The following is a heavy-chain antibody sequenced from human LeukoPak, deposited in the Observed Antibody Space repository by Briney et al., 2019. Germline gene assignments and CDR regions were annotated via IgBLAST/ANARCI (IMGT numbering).Heavy chain of an antibody. D-gene: IGHD1-26*01. CDR3: ARVPSGSYHYYFDY. CDR1: GFTFSSYA. CDR2: ISSNGGST. J-gene: IGHJ4*02. Sequence: GGSLRLSCAASGFTFSSYAMHWVRQAPGKGLESVSAISSNGGSTYYANSVKGRFTISRDNSKNTLYLQMGSLRAEDMAVYYCARVPSGSYHYYFDYWGQGTLVTVSS. V-gene: IGHV3-64*01.